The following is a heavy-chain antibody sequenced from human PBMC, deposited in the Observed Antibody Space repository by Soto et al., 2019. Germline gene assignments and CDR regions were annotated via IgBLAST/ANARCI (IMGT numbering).Heavy chain of an antibody. CDR2: INGNSRYI. CDR1: GFTFSTYI. Sequence: EVQLVESGGGLVKPGGSLRLSCAASGFTFSTYIMNWVRQAPGRGLEWVPSINGNSRYIYYGDSVKGRFTISRDNAKNLLYLQINSLRDEETAVYYCAREVVGRDYGESFDYWGQGTLVTVSS. CDR3: AREVVGRDYGESFDY. V-gene: IGHV3-21*02. J-gene: IGHJ4*02. D-gene: IGHD4-17*01.